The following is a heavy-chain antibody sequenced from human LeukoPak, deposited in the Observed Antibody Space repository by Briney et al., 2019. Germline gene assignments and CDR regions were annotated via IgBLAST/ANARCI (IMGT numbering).Heavy chain of an antibody. CDR1: GFTFSSYA. CDR3: ARDHYYDSSGYYSLGY. J-gene: IGHJ4*02. V-gene: IGHV3-48*04. D-gene: IGHD3-22*01. CDR2: ISSSSSTI. Sequence: PGGSLRLSCAASGFTFSSYAMSWVRQAPGKGLEWVSYISSSSSTIYYADSVKGRFTISRDNAKNSLYLQMNSLRAEDTAVYYCARDHYYDSSGYYSLGYWGQGTLVTVSS.